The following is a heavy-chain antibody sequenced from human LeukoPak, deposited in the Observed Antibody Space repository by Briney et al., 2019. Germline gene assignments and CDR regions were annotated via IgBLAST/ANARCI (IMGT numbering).Heavy chain of an antibody. J-gene: IGHJ3*02. Sequence: PGGSLRLSCAASGFIFSNFAMTWVRQAPGKGLEWVSGISGSGGSTYYADSVKGRFTISRDNSKNTLYLQMSSLRAEDTAVYYCASYTAMVLGDAFDIWGQGTMVTVSS. D-gene: IGHD5-18*01. CDR1: GFIFSNFA. CDR3: ASYTAMVLGDAFDI. V-gene: IGHV3-23*01. CDR2: ISGSGGST.